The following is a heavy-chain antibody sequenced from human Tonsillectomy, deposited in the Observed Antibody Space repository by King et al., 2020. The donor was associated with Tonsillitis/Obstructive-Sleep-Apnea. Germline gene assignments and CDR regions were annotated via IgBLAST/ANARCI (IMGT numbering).Heavy chain of an antibody. J-gene: IGHJ4*02. CDR1: GFTFSSYE. D-gene: IGHD1-26*01. CDR2: ISDSGSTI. CDR3: ARDSTPAGGSYYLDY. Sequence: QLVQSGGGLVQPGGSLRLSCAASGFTFSSYEMNWVRQAPGKGLEWVSYISDSGSTIYYADSVKGRFTISRDNAKNSLYLQMNSLRAEDTAVYFCARDSTPAGGSYYLDYWGQGTLVTVSS. V-gene: IGHV3-48*03.